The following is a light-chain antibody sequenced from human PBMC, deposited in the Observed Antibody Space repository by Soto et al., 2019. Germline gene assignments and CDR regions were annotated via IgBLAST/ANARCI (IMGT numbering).Light chain of an antibody. CDR3: QHYDSSPPAYT. CDR1: QSVSSGY. J-gene: IGKJ2*01. CDR2: GAS. V-gene: IGKV3-20*01. Sequence: EIVLTQSPGTLSLSPGERATLSCRASQSVSSGYLAWYQQKPGQAPRLLIYGASTRATGIPDRFSGSGSGTDFTLTISSLEPEDFAVYYCQHYDSSPPAYTFGQGTKLEIK.